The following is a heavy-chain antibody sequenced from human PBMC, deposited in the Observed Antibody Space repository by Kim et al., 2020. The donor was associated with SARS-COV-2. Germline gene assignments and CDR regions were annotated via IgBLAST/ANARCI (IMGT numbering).Heavy chain of an antibody. CDR3: ARTLWFGESKAAFDI. CDR1: GGSFSGYY. J-gene: IGHJ3*02. V-gene: IGHV4-34*01. Sequence: SETLSLTCAVYGGSFSGYYWSWIRQPPGKGLEWIGEINHSGSTNYNPSLKSRVTISVDTSKNQFSLKLSSVTAADTAVYYCARTLWFGESKAAFDIWGQG. CDR2: INHSGST. D-gene: IGHD3-10*01.